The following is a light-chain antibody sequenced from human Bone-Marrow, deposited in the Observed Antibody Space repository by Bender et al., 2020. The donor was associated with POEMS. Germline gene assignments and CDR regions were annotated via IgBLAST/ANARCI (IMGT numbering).Light chain of an antibody. CDR3: QSWGSNTAV. CDR1: KMGEEY. Sequence: SYELTQPPSVSVSPGQTATITCSGGKMGEEYACWYQQKPGQSPVVVIYQDTKRPSGIPERFSGSTSGNTASLTISGTKTMDEADYYCQSWGSNTAVFGGGTKLTVL. J-gene: IGLJ2*01. V-gene: IGLV3-1*01. CDR2: QDT.